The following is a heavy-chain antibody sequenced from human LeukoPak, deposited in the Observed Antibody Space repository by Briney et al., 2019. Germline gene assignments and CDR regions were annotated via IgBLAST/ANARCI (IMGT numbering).Heavy chain of an antibody. V-gene: IGHV3-30-3*01. Sequence: GRSLRLSCAASGFTFSSYAMHWVRQAPGKGLEWVAVISYDGSNKYYADSVKGRFTISRDNSKNTLYLQMNSLRAEDTAVYYCARDLIVGYLDYWGQGTLVTVSS. CDR1: GFTFSSYA. CDR3: ARDLIVGYLDY. J-gene: IGHJ4*02. D-gene: IGHD1-26*01. CDR2: ISYDGSNK.